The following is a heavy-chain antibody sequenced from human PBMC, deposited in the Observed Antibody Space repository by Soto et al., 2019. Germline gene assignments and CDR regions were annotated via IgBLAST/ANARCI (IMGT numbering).Heavy chain of an antibody. V-gene: IGHV3-74*01. J-gene: IGHJ6*02. CDR2: INYDGSST. Sequence: VPLVESGGGLVQPGGSLRLSCAASGFFFSGFWMHWVRQAPGKGLVWVSHINYDGSSTTYADSVKGRFSISRDNAKNTVYLQMSSLRAEDTAVYYCARGHYYAMDVWGQGATVTVSS. CDR3: ARGHYYAMDV. CDR1: GFFFSGFW.